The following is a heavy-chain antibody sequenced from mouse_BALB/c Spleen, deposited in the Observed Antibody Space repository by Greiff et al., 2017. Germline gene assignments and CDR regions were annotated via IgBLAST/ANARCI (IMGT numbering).Heavy chain of an antibody. V-gene: IGHV5-9*03. D-gene: IGHD2-14*01. CDR3: TGCCVRRSYAMAY. Sequence: EVHLVESGGGLVKPGGSLKLSCAASGFTFSSYTMSWVRQTPEKRLEWVATISSGGGNTYYPDSVKGRFTISRDNAKNNRYLHMSSLRPEDTALYYVTGCCVRRSYAMAYRGEGTSVTVSA. J-gene: IGHJ4*01. CDR2: ISSGGGNT. CDR1: GFTFSSYT.